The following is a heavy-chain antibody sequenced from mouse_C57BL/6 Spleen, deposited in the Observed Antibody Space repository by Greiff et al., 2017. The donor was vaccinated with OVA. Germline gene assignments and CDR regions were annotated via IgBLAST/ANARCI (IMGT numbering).Heavy chain of an antibody. CDR1: GYTFTDYY. CDR3: ACFYYDFDV. J-gene: IGHJ4*01. Sequence: EVQLQQSGPELVKPGASVKISCKASGYTFTDYYMNWVKQSPGKSLEWIGDINPNNGGSSYNQKFKGKATLTVDKSSSTAYMELRSLTSEDSAVYYCACFYYDFDVWGQGTSVTVSS. V-gene: IGHV1-26*01. CDR2: INPNNGGS.